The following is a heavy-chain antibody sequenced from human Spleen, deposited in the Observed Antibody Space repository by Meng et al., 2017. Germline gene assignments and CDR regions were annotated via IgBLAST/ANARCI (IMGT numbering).Heavy chain of an antibody. V-gene: IGHV5-51*01. CDR3: ARPGGYGGKSYYYYGMDV. Sequence: GESLKISCKGSGYSFTNYWIGWVRQMPGKDLEWMGIIYPGDSDTTYNPSFQGQVTISADKSINTAYLQWSSLKASDTAIYYCARPGGYGGKSYYYYGMDVWGQGTTVTVSS. CDR2: IYPGDSDT. J-gene: IGHJ6*02. CDR1: GYSFTNYW. D-gene: IGHD4-23*01.